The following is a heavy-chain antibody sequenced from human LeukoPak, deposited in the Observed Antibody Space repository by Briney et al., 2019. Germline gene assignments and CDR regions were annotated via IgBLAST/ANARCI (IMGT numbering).Heavy chain of an antibody. V-gene: IGHV1-69*13. CDR3: ARERGTSTDTGYYMDV. Sequence: ASVKVSCKASGYTFTGYYMHWVRQAPGQGLEWMGGIIPIFGTANYAQKFQGRVTITADESTSTAYMELSSLRSEDTAVYYCARERGTSTDTGYYMDVWGKGTTVTVSS. CDR2: IIPIFGTA. D-gene: IGHD1-14*01. J-gene: IGHJ6*03. CDR1: GYTFTGYY.